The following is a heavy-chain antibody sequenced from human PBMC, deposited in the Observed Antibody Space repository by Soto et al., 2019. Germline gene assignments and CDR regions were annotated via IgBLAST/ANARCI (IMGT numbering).Heavy chain of an antibody. CDR2: IYYSGST. J-gene: IGHJ6*03. V-gene: IGHV4-59*08. CDR1: GGSISSYY. D-gene: IGHD2-15*01. CDR3: ARGYCSGGNCYPYYYYYYMDV. Sequence: SETLSLTCTVSGGSISSYYWSWIRQPPGKGLEWIGYIYYSGSTNYNPSLKSRVTTSVDTSKNQVSLKLSSVTAADTAVYYCARGYCSGGNCYPYYYYYYMDVWGKGTTVTVSS.